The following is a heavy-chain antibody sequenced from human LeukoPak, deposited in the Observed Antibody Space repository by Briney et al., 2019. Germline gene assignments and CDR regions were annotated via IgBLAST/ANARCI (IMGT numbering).Heavy chain of an antibody. CDR1: GDSISYFY. Sequence: SETLSLSCSVSGDSISYFYWSSIRQPAGKGLEWIGRIYTSGSTTYNPSLKSRVTMSVDTSKSQFSLNLMSVTAADTAVYYCATTVTTWFDPWGQGTLVTVSS. D-gene: IGHD4-17*01. V-gene: IGHV4-4*07. CDR3: ATTVTTWFDP. J-gene: IGHJ5*02. CDR2: IYTSGST.